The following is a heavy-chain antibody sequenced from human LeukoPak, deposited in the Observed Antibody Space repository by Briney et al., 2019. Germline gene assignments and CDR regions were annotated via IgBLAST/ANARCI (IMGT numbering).Heavy chain of an antibody. CDR1: GFTFSSYA. CDR2: ISYDGSNK. CDR3: ARAPYGRPPDY. Sequence: GGSLRLSCAASGFTFSSYAMHWVRQAPGKGLEWVAVISYDGSNKYYADSVRGRFTISRDNSKNTLYLQMNSLRAEDTAVYYCARAPYGRPPDYWGQGTLVTVSS. D-gene: IGHD4-17*01. J-gene: IGHJ4*02. V-gene: IGHV3-30*04.